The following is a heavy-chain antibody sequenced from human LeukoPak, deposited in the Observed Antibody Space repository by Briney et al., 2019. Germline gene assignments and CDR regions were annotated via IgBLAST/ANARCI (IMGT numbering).Heavy chain of an antibody. J-gene: IGHJ6*03. CDR3: ARPPVYDFWSGYVGGYYVDV. CDR1: DDSISSYY. CDR2: VYTSGYT. V-gene: IGHV4-4*07. D-gene: IGHD3-3*01. Sequence: SETLSLTCIVPDDSISSYYWSWIRQPAGKGLEWIGRVYTSGYTNYNPSLESRVTMSVDKSKHQFSLKLTSVTAADTAVYYCARPPVYDFWSGYVGGYYVDVWGKGTTVTVSS.